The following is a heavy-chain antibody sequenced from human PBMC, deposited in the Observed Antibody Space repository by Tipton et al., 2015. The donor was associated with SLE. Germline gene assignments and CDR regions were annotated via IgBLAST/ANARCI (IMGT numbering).Heavy chain of an antibody. CDR3: ARGRLWLHY. Sequence: TLSLTCTVSGGSISSSSYYWAWIRQPPGKGLEWIGRKFYSGSAFYNPSLKSRVTISVDTSKNQFSLRLTSVTAADTAVYYCARGRLWLHYRGQGTLVTVS. V-gene: IGHV4-39*07. J-gene: IGHJ4*02. D-gene: IGHD5-18*01. CDR1: GGSISSSSYY. CDR2: KFYSGSA.